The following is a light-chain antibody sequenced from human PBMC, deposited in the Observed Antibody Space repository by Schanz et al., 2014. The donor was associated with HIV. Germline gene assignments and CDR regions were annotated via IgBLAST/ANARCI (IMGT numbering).Light chain of an antibody. Sequence: QSALTQPASVSGSPGQSITISCTGTSSDVGSYNLVSWYQQYPGKAPKLMIYEISKWPSGVSNRFSGSKSGNTASLTISGLQAEDEADYYCCSYTRPSTPVFGGGTKLTV. J-gene: IGLJ2*01. V-gene: IGLV2-14*02. CDR1: SSDVGSYNL. CDR3: CSYTRPSTPV. CDR2: EIS.